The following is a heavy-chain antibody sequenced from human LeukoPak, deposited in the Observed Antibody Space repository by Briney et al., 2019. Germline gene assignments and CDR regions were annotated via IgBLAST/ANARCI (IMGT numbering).Heavy chain of an antibody. Sequence: PTGGSLRLSCAASGFTFSSYAMHWVRQAPGKGLEWVAVISYDGSNNYYADSVKGRFTISRDNSKNTLYLQMNSLRAEDTAVYYCARDAGRTLFEYSSSRFDPWGQGTLVTVSS. CDR1: GFTFSSYA. V-gene: IGHV3-30-3*01. CDR2: ISYDGSNN. CDR3: ARDAGRTLFEYSSSRFDP. J-gene: IGHJ5*02. D-gene: IGHD6-6*01.